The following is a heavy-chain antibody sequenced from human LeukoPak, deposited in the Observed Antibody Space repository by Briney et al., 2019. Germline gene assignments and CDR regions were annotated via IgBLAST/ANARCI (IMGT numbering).Heavy chain of an antibody. V-gene: IGHV1-69*01. CDR1: GGTFSSHA. J-gene: IGHJ6*02. CDR2: IIPIFGTA. D-gene: IGHD3-3*01. Sequence: SVKVSCKASGGTFSSHAISWVRQAPGQGLEWMGGIIPIFGTANYAQKFQGRVTITADESTSTAYMELSSLRSEDTAVYYCARALGITIFGVVIMGQYYYYGMDVWGQGTTVTVSS. CDR3: ARALGITIFGVVIMGQYYYYGMDV.